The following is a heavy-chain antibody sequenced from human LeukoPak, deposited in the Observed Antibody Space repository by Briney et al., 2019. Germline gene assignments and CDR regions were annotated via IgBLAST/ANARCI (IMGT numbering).Heavy chain of an antibody. V-gene: IGHV3-7*01. D-gene: IGHD1-26*01. CDR1: GFTFSSYW. J-gene: IGHJ4*02. CDR3: ARGSSAGASLRHDY. CDR2: VKQDGSEE. Sequence: WGSLRLSCAASGFTFSSYWMSWVRQAPGKGLEWVANVKQDGSEENFVDSVKGRFTISRDNAKKSLYLQMNSLRAEDTAVYYCARGSSAGASLRHDYWGQGTLVTVSS.